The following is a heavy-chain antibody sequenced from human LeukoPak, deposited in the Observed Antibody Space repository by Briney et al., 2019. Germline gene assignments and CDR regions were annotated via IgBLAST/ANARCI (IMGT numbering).Heavy chain of an antibody. D-gene: IGHD3-9*01. CDR1: GGSISSYY. CDR2: IYYSGST. J-gene: IGHJ6*03. CDR3: ARGVRDYDILTGYYRPYYYYYMDV. Sequence: SETLSLTCTVSGGSISSYYWSWIRQPPGKGQEWIGYIYYSGSTNYNPSLKSRVTISVDTSKNQFSLKLSSVTAADTAVYYCARGVRDYDILTGYYRPYYYYYMDVWGKGTTVTVSS. V-gene: IGHV4-59*01.